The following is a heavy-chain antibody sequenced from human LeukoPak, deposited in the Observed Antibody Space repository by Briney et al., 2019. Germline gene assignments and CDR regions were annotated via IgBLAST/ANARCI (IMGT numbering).Heavy chain of an antibody. D-gene: IGHD4/OR15-4a*01. Sequence: HSGGSLRLSCAASGFTFSSYAMSWVRQAPGKGLEWVSAISGSGGNTYYADSVKGRFTISRDNSKNTLYLQMNSLRAEDTAVYYCAKDFREGLSNTAYWGQGTLVTVSS. CDR3: AKDFREGLSNTAY. V-gene: IGHV3-23*01. CDR2: ISGSGGNT. J-gene: IGHJ4*02. CDR1: GFTFSSYA.